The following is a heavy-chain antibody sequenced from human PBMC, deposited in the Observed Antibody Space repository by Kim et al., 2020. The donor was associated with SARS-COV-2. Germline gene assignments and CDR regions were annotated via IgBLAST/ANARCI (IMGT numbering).Heavy chain of an antibody. D-gene: IGHD3-22*01. J-gene: IGHJ4*02. Sequence: YNPSRKSRVTISVDTSKNQFSLTLTSVTAADTALYYCARPENYYDTSGYSRWGQGSLVSVSS. CDR3: ARPENYYDTSGYSR. V-gene: IGHV4-39*01.